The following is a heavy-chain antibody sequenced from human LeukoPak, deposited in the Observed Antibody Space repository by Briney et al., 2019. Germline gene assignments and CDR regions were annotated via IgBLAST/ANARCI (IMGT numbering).Heavy chain of an antibody. D-gene: IGHD5-12*01. CDR2: MYHSGSS. V-gene: IGHV4-31*03. CDR1: GGSISVGAYF. J-gene: IGHJ4*02. CDR3: ARDRSGLYYFDY. Sequence: TSQTLSLTCTVSGGSISVGAYFWRWIRQHPGKGLGWIGYMYHSGSSYFNPSLKSRVTISVDTSKNQFSLKLSSVTAADTAFYYCARDRSGLYYFDYWGQGTLVTVSS.